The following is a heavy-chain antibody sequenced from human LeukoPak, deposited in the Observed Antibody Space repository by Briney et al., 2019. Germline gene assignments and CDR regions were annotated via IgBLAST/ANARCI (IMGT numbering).Heavy chain of an antibody. CDR2: IYPGDSDT. Sequence: GGSLRLSCAASAFIFDDYAMHWVRQAPGKGLEWVGIIYPGDSDTRYSPSFRGQVIISADKSIRTAYLQWTSLKASDTAMYYCARHTGEGSHFQHWGQGSLVTVSS. D-gene: IGHD3-16*01. CDR1: AFIFDDYA. J-gene: IGHJ1*01. CDR3: ARHTGEGSHFQH. V-gene: IGHV5-51*01.